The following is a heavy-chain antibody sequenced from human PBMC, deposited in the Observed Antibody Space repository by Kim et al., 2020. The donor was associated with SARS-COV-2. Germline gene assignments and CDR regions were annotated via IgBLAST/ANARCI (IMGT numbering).Heavy chain of an antibody. CDR2: IYYSGST. Sequence: SETLSLTCTVSGGSISSYYWSWIRQPPGKGLEWIGYIYYSGSTNYNPSLKSRVTISVDTSKNQFSMKLSSVTAADTAVYYCAGGSSNYYYYGMDVWGQGTTVTVSS. D-gene: IGHD3-16*01. CDR1: GGSISSYY. J-gene: IGHJ6*02. V-gene: IGHV4-59*01. CDR3: AGGSSNYYYYGMDV.